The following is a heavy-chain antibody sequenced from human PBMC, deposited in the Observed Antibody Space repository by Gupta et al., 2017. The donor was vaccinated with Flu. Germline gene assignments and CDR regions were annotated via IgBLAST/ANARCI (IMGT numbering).Heavy chain of an antibody. CDR1: GFTFSSYW. V-gene: IGHV3-7*01. Sequence: EVQLVESGGVLVQPGGSLRLSCAASGFTFSSYWMSWGRQAPRKGVEWVANIKQDGSEKYYEDSVRGRLNISRDNAKNSLYLQMNSRRDEDTAVYYCASGRQLGYWGQGTLVTVSS. J-gene: IGHJ4*02. D-gene: IGHD6-13*01. CDR3: ASGRQLGY. CDR2: IKQDGSEK.